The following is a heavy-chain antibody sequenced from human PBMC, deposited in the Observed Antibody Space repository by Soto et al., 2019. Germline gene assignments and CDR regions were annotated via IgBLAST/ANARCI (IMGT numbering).Heavy chain of an antibody. CDR2: IDPSDSYT. CDR1: GYSFTSYW. Sequence: GESLKISCKGSGYSFTSYWISWVRQMPGKGLEWMGRIDPSDSYTNYSPSFQGHVTISADKSISTAYLQWSSLKASDTAMYYCARHFYSGYNYYYYGMDVWGQGTTVTVSS. D-gene: IGHD3-22*01. J-gene: IGHJ6*02. V-gene: IGHV5-10-1*01. CDR3: ARHFYSGYNYYYYGMDV.